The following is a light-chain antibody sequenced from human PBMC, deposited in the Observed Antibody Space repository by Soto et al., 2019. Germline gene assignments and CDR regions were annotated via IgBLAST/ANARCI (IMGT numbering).Light chain of an antibody. Sequence: QSVLTQPPSVSAAPGQKVTISCSGNNSNIGNNYVSWYQHLPGAAPNLLIYDNNKRPSGIPDRFSGSKSGTSATLGITGLQTGDEADYYCGTWDSSLSAGVFGGGTKVTVL. V-gene: IGLV1-51*01. CDR1: NSNIGNNY. CDR2: DNN. CDR3: GTWDSSLSAGV. J-gene: IGLJ2*01.